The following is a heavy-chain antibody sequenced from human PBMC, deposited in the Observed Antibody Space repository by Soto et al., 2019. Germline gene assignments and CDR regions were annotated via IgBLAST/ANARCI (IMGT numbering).Heavy chain of an antibody. V-gene: IGHV3-53*01. Sequence: EVQLVESGGGLIQPGGSLRLSCAVSGFTVSNNYMSWVRQAPGKGLEGVSVIYSGGYTAYGDSVKGRFTISRDNSKNTLNLQKKALGGEPRGFFSCARPPGGGGYWGQGTLVTVSS. D-gene: IGHD3-10*01. J-gene: IGHJ4*02. CDR3: ARPPGGGGY. CDR2: IYSGGYT. CDR1: GFTVSNNY.